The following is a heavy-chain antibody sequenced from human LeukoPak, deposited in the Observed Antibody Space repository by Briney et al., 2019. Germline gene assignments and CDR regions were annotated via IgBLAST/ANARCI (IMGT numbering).Heavy chain of an antibody. CDR1: GGTFSIYA. D-gene: IGHD5-24*01. Sequence: ASVKVSCKASGGTFSIYAISWVRQAPGQGLEWMGGIIPIFGTANYAQKFQGRVTITADESTSTAYMELSSLRSEDTAVYYCARGRDGYNYSPFDYWGQGTLVTVSS. CDR2: IIPIFGTA. CDR3: ARGRDGYNYSPFDY. J-gene: IGHJ4*02. V-gene: IGHV1-69*13.